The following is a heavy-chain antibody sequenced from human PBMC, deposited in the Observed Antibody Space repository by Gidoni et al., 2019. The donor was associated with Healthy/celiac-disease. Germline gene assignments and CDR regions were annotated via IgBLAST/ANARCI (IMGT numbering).Heavy chain of an antibody. V-gene: IGHV1-3*01. CDR1: GYTCISYA. J-gene: IGHJ4*02. CDR3: ARGPYYYDSSGYYGLDY. CDR2: INAVNGNT. D-gene: IGHD3-22*01. Sequence: QVQLVQSGAEVKKPGASVKVSCKASGYTCISYARHWVRQAPGQRLEWRGWINAVNGNTKYSQTFQCRVTITRDTSASTAYMELSSLRSEDTAVYYCARGPYYYDSSGYYGLDYWGQGTLVTVSS.